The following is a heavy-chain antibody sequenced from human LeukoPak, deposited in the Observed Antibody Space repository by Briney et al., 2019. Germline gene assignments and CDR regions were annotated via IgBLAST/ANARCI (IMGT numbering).Heavy chain of an antibody. CDR1: GFTLSSYA. CDR3: AREPVTGYHFDY. V-gene: IGHV3-53*01. Sequence: GGSLRLSCAASGFTLSSYAMHWVRQAPGKGLEWVSVIYSGGSTYYADSVKGRFTISRDNSKNTLYLQMNSLRAEDTAVYYCAREPVTGYHFDYWGQGTLVTVSS. D-gene: IGHD3-9*01. J-gene: IGHJ4*02. CDR2: IYSGGST.